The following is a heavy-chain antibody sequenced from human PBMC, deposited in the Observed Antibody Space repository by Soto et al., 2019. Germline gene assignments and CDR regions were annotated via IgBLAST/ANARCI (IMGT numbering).Heavy chain of an antibody. V-gene: IGHV3-30*03. CDR3: AREDNDFDI. J-gene: IGHJ3*02. CDR2: IAYDGNSK. CDR1: GFTFRSYG. Sequence: ESGGGVVQPGRSLRLSCAASGFTFRSYGMHWVRQAPGKGLEWVTFIAYDGNSKFYAESVKGRFTISRDNSRNTVYLQMDSLRPEDTAVYYCAREDNDFDIWGQGTMVTVSS.